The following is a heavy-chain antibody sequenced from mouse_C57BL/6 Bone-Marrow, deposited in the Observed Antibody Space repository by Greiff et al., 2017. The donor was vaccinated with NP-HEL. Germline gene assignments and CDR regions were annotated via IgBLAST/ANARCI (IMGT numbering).Heavy chain of an antibody. CDR2: IDPEDGET. V-gene: IGHV14-2*01. Sequence: EVKLMESGAELVKPGASVKLSCTASGFNIKDYYMHWVKQRTEQGLEWIGRIDPEDGETKYAPKFQGKATITAYTSSNTAYLQLSSLTSEDTAVYYCARERVYGYDTWFAYWGQGTLVTVSA. D-gene: IGHD2-2*01. CDR1: GFNIKDYY. J-gene: IGHJ3*01. CDR3: ARERVYGYDTWFAY.